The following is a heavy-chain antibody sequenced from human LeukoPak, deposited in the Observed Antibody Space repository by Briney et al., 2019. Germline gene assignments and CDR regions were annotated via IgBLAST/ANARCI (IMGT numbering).Heavy chain of an antibody. Sequence: SETLSLTCTVSGVSITSSSYYWGWIRQPPGKGPEWIGSIYYSGSTYYNPSLKSRVTISVDTSKNQFSLKLSSVTAADTAVYYCARQAGYDFAYWGQGTLVTVSS. CDR3: ARQAGYDFAY. D-gene: IGHD5-12*01. J-gene: IGHJ4*02. CDR2: IYYSGST. V-gene: IGHV4-39*01. CDR1: GVSITSSSYY.